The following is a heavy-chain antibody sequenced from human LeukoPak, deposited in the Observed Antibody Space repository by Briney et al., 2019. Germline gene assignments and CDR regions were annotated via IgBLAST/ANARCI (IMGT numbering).Heavy chain of an antibody. V-gene: IGHV6-1*01. Sequence: SQTLSLTCAFSGDTVSSNSAAWHWLRQSPSTGLEWLGRTYYRSKWYNDYALSVKSRITINPDTSKNQFSLQLKSVTPEDTAVYYCARDHYYDSGGDSSGFDYWGQGTLVTVSS. CDR3: ARDHYYDSGGDSSGFDY. CDR1: GDTVSSNSAA. D-gene: IGHD3-22*01. CDR2: TYYRSKWYN. J-gene: IGHJ4*02.